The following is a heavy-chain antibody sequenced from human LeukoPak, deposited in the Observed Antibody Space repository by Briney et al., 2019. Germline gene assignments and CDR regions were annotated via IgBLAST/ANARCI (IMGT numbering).Heavy chain of an antibody. D-gene: IGHD2-8*01. J-gene: IGHJ4*02. CDR3: AKKIFGSPRNADCTNGVCYYFDY. V-gene: IGHV3-23*01. Sequence: PGGSLRLSCAASGFTFSSYAMSWVRQAPGKGLEWVSAISGSGGSTYYADSVKGRFTISRDNSKNTLYLQMNSLRAEDTAVYYCAKKIFGSPRNADCTNGVCYYFDYWGQGTLVTVSS. CDR1: GFTFSSYA. CDR2: ISGSGGST.